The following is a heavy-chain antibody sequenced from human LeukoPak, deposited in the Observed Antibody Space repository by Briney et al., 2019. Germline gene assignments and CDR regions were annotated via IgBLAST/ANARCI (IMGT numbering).Heavy chain of an antibody. CDR1: GGTFSSYD. CDR3: ARDRLAAPGAGDY. J-gene: IGHJ4*02. CDR2: IIPIFGTA. Sequence: GASVKVSCKASGGTFSSYDISWVRQAPGQGLEWMGGIIPIFGTANYAQKFQGRVTITADESTSTAYMELSSLRSEDTAVYYCARDRLAAPGAGDYWGQGTLVTVSS. D-gene: IGHD6-13*01. V-gene: IGHV1-69*13.